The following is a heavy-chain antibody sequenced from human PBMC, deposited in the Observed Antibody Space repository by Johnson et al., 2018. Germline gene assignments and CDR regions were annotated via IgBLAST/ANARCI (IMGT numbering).Heavy chain of an antibody. J-gene: IGHJ3*02. D-gene: IGHD4-11*01. CDR3: ARGAGNYDAFDI. Sequence: VQLLESGAEVQKPGASVKVSCKASGYTFTSYYIHSVRQAPGQGREWMGIINPSGGSPSSAQKVQGRVTMTRATSTSTVYLGRSGLRSEDTAVYYCARGAGNYDAFDIWGQGTMVTVSS. CDR2: INPSGGSP. CDR1: GYTFTSYY. V-gene: IGHV1-46*01.